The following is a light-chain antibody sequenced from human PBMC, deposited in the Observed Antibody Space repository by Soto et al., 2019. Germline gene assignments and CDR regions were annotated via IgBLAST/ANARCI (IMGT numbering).Light chain of an antibody. J-gene: IGKJ2*01. CDR3: QQSYSTPYT. CDR1: QSISSY. CDR2: AAS. V-gene: IGKV1-39*01. Sequence: DIQMTQSPSSLSASVGDRVTITCRASQSISSYLNWYQQKQGKAPKLLIYAASSLQSGIPSRFSCSGSGTDFTVTISSLQPEDFTTYYCQQSYSTPYTFGQGTKLEIK.